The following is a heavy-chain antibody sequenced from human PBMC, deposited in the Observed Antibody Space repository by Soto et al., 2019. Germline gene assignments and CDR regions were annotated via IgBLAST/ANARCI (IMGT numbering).Heavy chain of an antibody. D-gene: IGHD6-19*01. Sequence: GGSLRLSCAASGFFFTGAWMKWVRQAPGKGLEWVGRIKDTPDGGSNDYAAPVKGRFTISRDDSKKMLYLQMDNLKIEETAVYYCSTMAVTPPPPWGQGTLVTVSS. V-gene: IGHV3-15*07. CDR1: GFFFTGAW. J-gene: IGHJ5*02. CDR3: STMAVTPPPP. CDR2: IKDTPDGGSN.